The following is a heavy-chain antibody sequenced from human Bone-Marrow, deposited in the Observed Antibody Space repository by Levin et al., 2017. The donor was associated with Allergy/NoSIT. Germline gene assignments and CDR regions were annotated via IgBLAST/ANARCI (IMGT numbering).Heavy chain of an antibody. CDR1: GFTFSSYD. V-gene: IGHV3-13*04. J-gene: IGHJ4*02. CDR2: IGTAGDT. D-gene: IGHD6-13*01. Sequence: GESLKISCAASGFTFSSYDMHWVRQATGKGLEWVSAIGTAGDTYYPGSVKGRFTISRENAKNSLYLQMNSLRAGDTAVYYCARSAWYSSSWYAPFDYWGQGTLVTVSS. CDR3: ARSAWYSSSWYAPFDY.